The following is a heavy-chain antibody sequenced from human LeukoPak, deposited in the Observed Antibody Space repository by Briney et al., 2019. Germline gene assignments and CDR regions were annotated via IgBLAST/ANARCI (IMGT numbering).Heavy chain of an antibody. Sequence: GASVKVSCKASGYTFTSYGISWVRQAPGQGLEWMGWISAYNGNTNYAQKLRGRVTMTTDTSTSTAYMELRSLRSDDTAVYYCARAYYYGSGRYYYMDVWGKGTTVTVSS. CDR3: ARAYYYGSGRYYYMDV. V-gene: IGHV1-18*01. J-gene: IGHJ6*03. CDR1: GYTFTSYG. CDR2: ISAYNGNT. D-gene: IGHD3-10*01.